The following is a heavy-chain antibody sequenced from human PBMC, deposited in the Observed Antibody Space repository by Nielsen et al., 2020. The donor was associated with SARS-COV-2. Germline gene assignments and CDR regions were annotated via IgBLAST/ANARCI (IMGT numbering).Heavy chain of an antibody. Sequence: SETLSLTCTVSGASISSGGYFWSWIRQHLGKGLEWIGYIYFSGRTCYNPSLKSRVTISVDTSKNQFSLSLRSVTAADTAVYYCARESSGYDHYNYGMDVWGQGTTVTVSS. D-gene: IGHD5-12*01. CDR3: ARESSGYDHYNYGMDV. J-gene: IGHJ6*02. CDR1: GASISSGGYF. CDR2: IYFSGRT. V-gene: IGHV4-31*03.